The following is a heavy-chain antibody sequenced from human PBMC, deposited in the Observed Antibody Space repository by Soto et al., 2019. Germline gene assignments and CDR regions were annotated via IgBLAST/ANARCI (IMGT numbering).Heavy chain of an antibody. D-gene: IGHD6-13*01. V-gene: IGHV4-61*01. CDR3: ASEAAAGTYCFDY. J-gene: IGHJ4*02. CDR1: GGSVSSGSYY. Sequence: PSETLSLTCTVSGGSVSSGSYYWSGIRQPPGKGLEWIGYIYYSGSTNYNPSLKSRVTISVDTSKNQFSLKLSSVTAADTAVYYCASEAAAGTYCFDYWGQGTLVTVSS. CDR2: IYYSGST.